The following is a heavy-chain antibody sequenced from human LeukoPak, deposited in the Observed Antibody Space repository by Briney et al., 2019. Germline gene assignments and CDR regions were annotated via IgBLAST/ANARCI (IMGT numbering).Heavy chain of an antibody. V-gene: IGHV3-9*01. D-gene: IGHD1-26*01. CDR3: AKEKYSGSLGNCYGLDV. CDR1: GFTYDDYA. Sequence: GRSLRLSCAASGFTYDDYAMHWVRHCPGKGLGRVSGISWDSGEIAYADSVKGRFTISRDNANNSLYLQINSLRLEDTALYYCAKEKYSGSLGNCYGLDVWGLGTTVTVSS. J-gene: IGHJ6*02. CDR2: ISWDSGEI.